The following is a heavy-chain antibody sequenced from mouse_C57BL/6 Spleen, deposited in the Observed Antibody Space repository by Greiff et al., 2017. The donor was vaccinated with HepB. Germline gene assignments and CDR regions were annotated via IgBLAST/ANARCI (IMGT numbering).Heavy chain of an antibody. CDR1: GYAFSSYW. Sequence: QVQLQQSGAELVKPGASVKISCKASGYAFSSYWMNWVKQRPGKGLEWIGQIYPGDGDTNYNGKFKGKATLTADKSSSTAYMQLSSLTSEDSAVYFCARTGVQGLYYYAMDYWGQGTSVTVSS. CDR2: IYPGDGDT. V-gene: IGHV1-80*01. CDR3: ARTGVQGLYYYAMDY. J-gene: IGHJ4*01. D-gene: IGHD5-1*01.